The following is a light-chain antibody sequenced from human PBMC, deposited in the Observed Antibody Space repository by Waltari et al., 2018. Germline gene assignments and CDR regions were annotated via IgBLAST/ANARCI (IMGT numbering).Light chain of an antibody. V-gene: IGKV1-5*03. CDR1: QSISTW. CDR3: QQYSTYSRT. CDR2: KAS. Sequence: DMQMTQSPSTLSASVGDRVTITCRASQSISTWLAWYQQKPGKAPKLLIYKASSLEGGVTSRFSGSGSGTEFTLTISSLQPDDFATYYCQQYSTYSRTFGQGTKLEIK. J-gene: IGKJ2*01.